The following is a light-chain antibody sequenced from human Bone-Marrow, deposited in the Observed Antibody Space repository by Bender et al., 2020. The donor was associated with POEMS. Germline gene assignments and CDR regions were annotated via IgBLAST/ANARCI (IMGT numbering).Light chain of an antibody. CDR3: CSYTGSTDFDV. CDR1: RSDVGSYNL. J-gene: IGLJ1*01. V-gene: IGLV2-23*02. CDR2: EVS. Sequence: QSVLTQPPSASGSPGQSITIPCTGTRSDVGSYNLVSWYQQHPGKAPKLIIYEVSKRPSGISSRFSGSKFGNTASLTISGLRAEDEADYYCCSYTGSTDFDVFGTGTKVTV.